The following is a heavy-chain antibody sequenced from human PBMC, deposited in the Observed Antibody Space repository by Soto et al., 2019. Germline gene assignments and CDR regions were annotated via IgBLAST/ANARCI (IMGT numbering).Heavy chain of an antibody. D-gene: IGHD3-10*01. V-gene: IGHV3-11*01. J-gene: IGHJ4*02. CDR2: TSGSGSTI. CDR3: ASDPYYYASDY. Sequence: QVQLVESRGGLVKAGGSLRLSCAASGFSFSDHYMTWIHQAPGKGLEWVSYTSGSGSTIYYADSVKGRFTVSRNHAKNSLYRQLNSLRAEDTAVYYCASDPYYYASDYWGQGTLVTVSS. CDR1: GFSFSDHY.